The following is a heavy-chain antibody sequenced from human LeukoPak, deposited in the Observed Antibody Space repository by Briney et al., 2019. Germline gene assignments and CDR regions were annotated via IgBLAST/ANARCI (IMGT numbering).Heavy chain of an antibody. CDR3: ARVSSSGYNIDY. CDR2: ISSSSSYI. CDR1: GFTFSSYS. D-gene: IGHD6-19*01. J-gene: IGHJ4*02. Sequence: PGGSLRLSCAASGFTFSSYSMNWVRQAPGERLEWVSSISSSSSYIYYADSVKGRFTISRDDAKNSLFLQMNSLRAEDTAVYYCARVSSSGYNIDYWGQGTLVTVSS. V-gene: IGHV3-21*01.